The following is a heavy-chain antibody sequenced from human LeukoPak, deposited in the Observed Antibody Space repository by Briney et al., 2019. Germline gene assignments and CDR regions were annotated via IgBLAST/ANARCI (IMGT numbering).Heavy chain of an antibody. CDR2: ISSSSSYT. J-gene: IGHJ5*02. CDR1: GFTFSDSY. V-gene: IGHV3-11*05. Sequence: PGGSLRLSCAASGFTFSDSYMSWIRQAPGKGLEWVSYISSSSSYTNYADSVKGRFTISRDNAKNSLYLQMNSLRAEDTAVYYCARVRYCSSTSCYDAGWFDPWGQGTLVTVSS. D-gene: IGHD2-2*01. CDR3: ARVRYCSSTSCYDAGWFDP.